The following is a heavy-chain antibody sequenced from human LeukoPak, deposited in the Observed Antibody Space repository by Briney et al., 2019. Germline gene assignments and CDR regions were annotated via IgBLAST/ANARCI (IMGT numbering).Heavy chain of an antibody. CDR2: INHSEST. D-gene: IGHD1-26*01. Sequence: PSETLSLTCAVYGGSFSGYYWSWIRQPPGKGLEWIGEINHSESTNYNPSLKSRVTISIDTSKNQFSLELNSVTAADTAVYYCARRGSYLKGYNWFDPWGQGTLVTVSS. J-gene: IGHJ5*02. CDR1: GGSFSGYY. V-gene: IGHV4-34*01. CDR3: ARRGSYLKGYNWFDP.